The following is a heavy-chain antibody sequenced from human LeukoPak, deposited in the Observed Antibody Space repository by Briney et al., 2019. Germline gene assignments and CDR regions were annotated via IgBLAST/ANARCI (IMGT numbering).Heavy chain of an antibody. J-gene: IGHJ4*02. Sequence: GGSLRLSCAASGFTVSSNYMSWVRQAPGKGLEWVSVIYSGGSTYYADSVKGRFTISRDNSKNTLYLQMNSLRAEDTAVYYCARMAGAHYFDYWGQGTLVTVSS. D-gene: IGHD1-26*01. CDR3: ARMAGAHYFDY. CDR2: IYSGGST. V-gene: IGHV3-53*01. CDR1: GFTVSSNY.